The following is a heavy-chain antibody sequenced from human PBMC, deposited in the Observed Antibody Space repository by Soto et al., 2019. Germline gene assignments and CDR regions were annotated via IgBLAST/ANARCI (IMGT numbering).Heavy chain of an antibody. CDR3: ARYYYDSSGYCPFDP. J-gene: IGHJ5*02. CDR2: ISSSSSYT. V-gene: IGHV3-11*06. D-gene: IGHD3-22*01. Sequence: GSLRLSCAASGFTFSDYYMSWIRQAPGKGLEWVSYISSSSSYTNYADSVKGRFTISRDNAKNSLYLQMNSLRAEDTAVYYCARYYYDSSGYCPFDPWGQGTLVTVSS. CDR1: GFTFSDYY.